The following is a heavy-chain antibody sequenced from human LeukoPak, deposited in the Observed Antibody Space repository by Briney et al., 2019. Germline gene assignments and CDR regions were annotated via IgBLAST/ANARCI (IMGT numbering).Heavy chain of an antibody. Sequence: VGSLRLSCAASAFTFSTYSMNWVRQAPGKGLEWVSYISSSSSTIHYADSVKGRFTISRDNARNSLYLQMNSLRAEDTAVYYCARDAVGARYFDYWGQGTLVTVSS. CDR2: ISSSSSTI. J-gene: IGHJ4*02. V-gene: IGHV3-48*01. D-gene: IGHD6-6*01. CDR1: AFTFSTYS. CDR3: ARDAVGARYFDY.